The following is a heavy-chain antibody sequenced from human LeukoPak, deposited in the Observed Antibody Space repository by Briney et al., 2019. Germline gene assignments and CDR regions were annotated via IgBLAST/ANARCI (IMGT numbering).Heavy chain of an antibody. D-gene: IGHD3-10*01. CDR3: ARGRYYYGSGSYQFDY. Sequence: ASVKVSCKASGYTFTGYYMHWVRQAPGQGLEWMGWINPNSGGTNYAQKFQGRVTMTRDTSISTAYMELSRLRSDDTAVYYCARGRYYYGSGSYQFDYWGQGTLVTVSS. CDR1: GYTFTGYY. J-gene: IGHJ4*02. V-gene: IGHV1-2*02. CDR2: INPNSGGT.